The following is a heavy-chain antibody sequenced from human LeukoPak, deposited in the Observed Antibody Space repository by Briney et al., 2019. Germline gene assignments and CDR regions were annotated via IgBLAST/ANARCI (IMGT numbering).Heavy chain of an antibody. J-gene: IGHJ4*02. Sequence: GGSLRLSCAASGFTFSSYWMHWVRQAPGKGLVWVSRINSDGSSTSYADSVKGRFTISRDNAKNTLYLQMNSLRAEDAAVYYCAXIEYYYDSSGYYYPDXYXXQGTXXTVS. CDR1: GFTFSSYW. CDR2: INSDGSST. D-gene: IGHD3-22*01. CDR3: AXIEYYYDSSGYYYPDXY. V-gene: IGHV3-74*01.